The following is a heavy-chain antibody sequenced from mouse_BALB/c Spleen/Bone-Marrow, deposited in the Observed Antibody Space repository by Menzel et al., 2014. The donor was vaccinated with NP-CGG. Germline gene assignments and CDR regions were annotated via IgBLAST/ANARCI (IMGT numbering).Heavy chain of an antibody. CDR2: IWSGGST. J-gene: IGHJ4*01. V-gene: IGHV2-2*01. D-gene: IGHD2-1*01. Sequence: QVQLQQSGPGLVQPSQSLSITCTVSGFSLTTYDVVWVRQSPGKGLEWLGVIWSGGSTGYNAAFISRLSISKDNSKSQVFFKMNNLQAYDTAIYYCARRNGNFRYYAMDYWGQGTSVTVSS. CDR3: ARRNGNFRYYAMDY. CDR1: GFSLTTYD.